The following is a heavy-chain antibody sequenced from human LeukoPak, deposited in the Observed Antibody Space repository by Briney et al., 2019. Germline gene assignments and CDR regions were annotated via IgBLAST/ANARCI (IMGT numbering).Heavy chain of an antibody. CDR3: ARVFVGIGNWFDP. V-gene: IGHV4-59*01. Sequence: SSETLSLTCSVSGGSISGSYWNWIRQPPGKGLEWIGYVSYSGSTNYNPSLKSRVTISVDTSKNQFSLKLSSVTAADTAVYYCARVFVGIGNWFDPWGQGTLVTVSS. D-gene: IGHD3-16*01. J-gene: IGHJ5*02. CDR1: GGSISGSY. CDR2: VSYSGST.